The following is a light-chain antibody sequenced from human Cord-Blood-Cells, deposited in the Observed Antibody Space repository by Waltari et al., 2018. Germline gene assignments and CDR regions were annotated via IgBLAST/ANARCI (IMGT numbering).Light chain of an antibody. CDR3: QSYDSSYWV. CDR2: ETR. V-gene: IGLV6-57*01. Sequence: NFMLTQPHSVSESPGKTVTISCTRSSGSIASNYVQWYQQRPGSSPTTVTNETRPGPPGDPDSFAGAIGDSSTSASLTVPGPKTEDEADYDCQSYDSSYWVFGGGTKLTVL. CDR1: SGSIASNY. J-gene: IGLJ3*02.